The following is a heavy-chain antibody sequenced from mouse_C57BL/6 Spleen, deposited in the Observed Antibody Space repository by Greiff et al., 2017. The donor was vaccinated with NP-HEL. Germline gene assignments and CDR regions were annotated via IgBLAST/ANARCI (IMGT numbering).Heavy chain of an antibody. CDR2: IDPETGGT. D-gene: IGHD2-3*01. Sequence: QVQLQQSGAELVRPGASVTLSCKASGYTFTDYEMHWVKQTPVHGLEWIGAIDPETGGTAYNQKFKGKAILTADKSSSTAYMELRSLTSEDSAVYYCTRSDDGYPSFDDWGQGTTLTVSS. CDR3: TRSDDGYPSFDD. V-gene: IGHV1-15*01. CDR1: GYTFTDYE. J-gene: IGHJ2*01.